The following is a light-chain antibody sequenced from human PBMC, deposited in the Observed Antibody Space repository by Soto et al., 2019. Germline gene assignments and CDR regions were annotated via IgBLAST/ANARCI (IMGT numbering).Light chain of an antibody. CDR3: QQSYSTPPYT. CDR2: GAS. Sequence: DIQMTQSPSSLSAYVGDRVIVTCRASQTIGKVLFWYQQKPGGAPKLLIYGASTLIRGVPSRFSCSGSGTDFTLTISSVQPEDSAMYYCQQSYSTPPYTFGQGTRVEV. CDR1: QTIGKV. J-gene: IGKJ2*01. V-gene: IGKV1-39*01.